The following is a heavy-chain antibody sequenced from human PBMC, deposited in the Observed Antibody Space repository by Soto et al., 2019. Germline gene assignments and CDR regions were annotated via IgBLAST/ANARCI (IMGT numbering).Heavy chain of an antibody. CDR2: FIPIFRTL. Sequence: QVQLIQSEAEVEKPGSSVRVSCTASGGIFGSHGFSWVRQAPGQRLEWVGGFIPIFRTLTYTEKFQARVSTAADESTNTVYLDLSSLTSEDTAVYYCVRDRRIYYSDPHDEFVASDYEVWGQGTMVSVSS. J-gene: IGHJ3*01. V-gene: IGHV1-69*01. D-gene: IGHD3-22*01. CDR3: VRDRRIYYSDPHDEFVASDYEV. CDR1: GGIFGSHG.